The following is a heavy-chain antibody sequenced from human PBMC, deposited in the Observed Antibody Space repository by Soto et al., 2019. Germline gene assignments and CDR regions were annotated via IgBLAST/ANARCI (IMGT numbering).Heavy chain of an antibody. CDR2: IYPGDSDT. CDR3: ARLNVVVPARYYYGMDV. D-gene: IGHD2-2*01. CDR1: GYSFTSYW. V-gene: IGHV5-51*01. Sequence: LGESLKISWKGSGYSFTSYWIVWVRQMPGKGLEWMGIIYPGDSDTRYSPSFQGQVTISADKSISTAYLQWSSLKASDTAMYYCARLNVVVPARYYYGMDVWGQGTTVTVSS. J-gene: IGHJ6*02.